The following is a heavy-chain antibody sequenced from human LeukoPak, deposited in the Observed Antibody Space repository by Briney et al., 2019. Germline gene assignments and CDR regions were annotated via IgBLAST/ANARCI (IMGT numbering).Heavy chain of an antibody. CDR3: ASHRRSHGSEY. Sequence: TETLSLTCTVSGLSFEHYFWSWIRQPPGKGLEWVGYVYYSGSTDYSPSLESRLTISADTSKNQFSLKLRSVTAADTAVYYCASHRRSHGSEYWGQGTLVTVSS. CDR1: GLSFEHYF. D-gene: IGHD3-10*01. CDR2: VYYSGST. V-gene: IGHV4-59*08. J-gene: IGHJ4*02.